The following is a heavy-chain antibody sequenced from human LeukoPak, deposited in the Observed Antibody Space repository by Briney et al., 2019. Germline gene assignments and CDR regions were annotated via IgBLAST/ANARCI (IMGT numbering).Heavy chain of an antibody. J-gene: IGHJ6*03. CDR3: ARDQPLAVASWGYFYYYMDV. Sequence: GGSLRLSCAASGFPFSNYWMGWVRQAPGKGLEWVANIKQDGTDKYYLDSVKGRFTISRDNAKNSLFLQMNSLRVEDTAVYFCARDQPLAVASWGYFYYYMDVWGKGTTVTVSS. D-gene: IGHD2-2*01. V-gene: IGHV3-7*01. CDR2: IKQDGTDK. CDR1: GFPFSNYW.